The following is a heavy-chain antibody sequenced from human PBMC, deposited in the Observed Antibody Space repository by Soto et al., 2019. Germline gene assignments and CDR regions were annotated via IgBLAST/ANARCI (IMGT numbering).Heavy chain of an antibody. Sequence: GGSLRLSCAASGFTFSSYGMHWVRQAPGKGLEWVAVIWYDGSNKYYADSVKGRFTISRDNSKNTLYLQMNSLRAEDTAVYYCARDPSAVVAATFGDYYYYYYMDVWGKGTTVTVSS. CDR2: IWYDGSNK. V-gene: IGHV3-33*01. CDR3: ARDPSAVVAATFGDYYYYYYMDV. CDR1: GFTFSSYG. J-gene: IGHJ6*03. D-gene: IGHD2-15*01.